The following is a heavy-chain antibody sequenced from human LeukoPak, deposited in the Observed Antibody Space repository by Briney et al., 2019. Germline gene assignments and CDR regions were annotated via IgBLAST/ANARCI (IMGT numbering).Heavy chain of an antibody. CDR2: INPNSGGT. Sequence: ASVKVSCKASGYTFTGYDMHWVRQAPGQGLEWMGRINPNSGGTNYAQKFQGRVTMTRDTSISTAYMELSRLRSDDTAVYYCARAEGSTIFGVVTNLYYFDYWGQGTLVTVSS. CDR1: GYTFTGYD. J-gene: IGHJ4*02. V-gene: IGHV1-2*06. CDR3: ARAEGSTIFGVVTNLYYFDY. D-gene: IGHD3-3*01.